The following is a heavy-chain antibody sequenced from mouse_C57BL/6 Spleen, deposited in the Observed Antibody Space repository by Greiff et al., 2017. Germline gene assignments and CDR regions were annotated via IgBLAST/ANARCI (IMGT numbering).Heavy chain of an antibody. J-gene: IGHJ1*03. CDR3: ARNYYGRRYFDV. CDR2: IDPSDSYT. V-gene: IGHV1-50*01. D-gene: IGHD1-1*01. CDR1: GYTFTSYW. Sequence: QVQLQQPGAELVKPGASVKLSCKASGYTFTSYWMQWVKQRPGQGLEWIGEIDPSDSYTNYNQKFKGKATLTVDTSSSTAYMQLSSLTSEDSAVYYCARNYYGRRYFDVWGTGTTVTVSS.